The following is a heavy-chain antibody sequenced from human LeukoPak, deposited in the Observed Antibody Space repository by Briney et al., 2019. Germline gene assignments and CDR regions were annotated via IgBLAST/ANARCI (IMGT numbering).Heavy chain of an antibody. CDR2: ISYDGGNQ. Sequence: PGGSLRLSCAASGFAFSNAWMSWVRQAPGKGLEWVAVISYDGGNQYYADSVKGRFTISRDNSKKTLLLQMNSLRTEDTAVYYCARGGSSYYYCDYWGQGTLVTVSS. D-gene: IGHD3-22*01. V-gene: IGHV3-30*03. CDR1: GFAFSNAW. CDR3: ARGGSSYYYCDY. J-gene: IGHJ4*02.